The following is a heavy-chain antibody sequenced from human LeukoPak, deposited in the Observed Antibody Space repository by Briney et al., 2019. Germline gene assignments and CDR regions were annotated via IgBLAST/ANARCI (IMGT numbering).Heavy chain of an antibody. J-gene: IGHJ5*02. D-gene: IGHD3-16*01. Sequence: GGSLRLSCEVSGFSLTTYGMLWVRQAPGKGLEWVAFIRSNGINTYYGDSVKGRFTISRDISKSTLYLQMNSLTTDDTALYFCAKDRPPKGGFDPWGQGSLVIVSS. V-gene: IGHV3-30*02. CDR2: IRSNGINT. CDR3: AKDRPPKGGFDP. CDR1: GFSLTTYG.